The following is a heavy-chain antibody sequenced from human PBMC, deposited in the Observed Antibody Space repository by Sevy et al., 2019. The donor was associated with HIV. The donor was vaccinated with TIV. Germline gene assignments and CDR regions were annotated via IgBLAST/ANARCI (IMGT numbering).Heavy chain of an antibody. CDR3: TTDHRRDGIVVVPFEY. CDR1: GFTFSNAW. D-gene: IGHD2-15*01. CDR2: IRSKAGGGTT. Sequence: GGSLRLSCAASGFTFSNAWMSWVRQSPGKGLEWVGRIRSKAGGGTTDYATIVKGKFTISRDDSRDFLYLQLNSLEPEDTAGYYCTTDHRRDGIVVVPFEYWGQGTLVTVSS. J-gene: IGHJ4*02. V-gene: IGHV3-15*01.